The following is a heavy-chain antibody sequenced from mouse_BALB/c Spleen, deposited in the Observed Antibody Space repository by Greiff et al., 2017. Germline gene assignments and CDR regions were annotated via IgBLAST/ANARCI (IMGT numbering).Heavy chain of an antibody. CDR2: ISYDGSN. J-gene: IGHJ4*01. V-gene: IGHV3-6*02. CDR1: GYSITSGYY. CDR3: GGYYGSAYAMDY. Sequence: EVQLQQSGPGLVKPSQSLSLTCSVTGYSITSGYYWNWIRQFPGNKLEWMGYISYDGSNNYNPSLKNRISITRDTSKNQFFLKLNSVTTEDTATYYCGGYYGSAYAMDYWGQGTSVTVSS. D-gene: IGHD1-1*01.